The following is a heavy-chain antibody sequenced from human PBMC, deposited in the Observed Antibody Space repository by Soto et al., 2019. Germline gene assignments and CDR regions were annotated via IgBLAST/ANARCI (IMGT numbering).Heavy chain of an antibody. CDR1: GGTFSSYA. J-gene: IGHJ6*02. CDR3: ARDIEEGGYSCSWSFYGMDV. Sequence: QVQLVQSGAEVKKPGSSVKVSCKASGGTFSSYAISWVRQAPGQGLEWMGGIIPIFGTPNYAQKFQGRVTIAADKATSTADMERSRLRAKDTAVYNCARDIEEGGYSCSWSFYGMDVWGQGTTVTVSS. V-gene: IGHV1-69*06. CDR2: IIPIFGTP. D-gene: IGHD6-13*01.